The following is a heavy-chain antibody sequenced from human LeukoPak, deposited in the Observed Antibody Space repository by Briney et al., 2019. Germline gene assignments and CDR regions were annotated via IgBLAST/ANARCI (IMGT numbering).Heavy chain of an antibody. CDR1: GGTFSNYA. Sequence: GASVKVSCKASGGTFSNYAISWVRQAPGQGLELMGGIIPIFGTANYAQKFQGRVTITTDESTSTAYMELSSLRSDDTAVYSCARAEYYDSSGYYSLAGFDYWGQGTLVTVSS. V-gene: IGHV1-69*05. CDR2: IIPIFGTA. D-gene: IGHD3-22*01. J-gene: IGHJ4*02. CDR3: ARAEYYDSSGYYSLAGFDY.